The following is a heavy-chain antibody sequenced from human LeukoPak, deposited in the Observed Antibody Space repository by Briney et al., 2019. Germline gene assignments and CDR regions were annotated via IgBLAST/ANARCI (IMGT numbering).Heavy chain of an antibody. CDR3: ARDAWFGELSEGV. J-gene: IGHJ6*04. D-gene: IGHD3-10*01. V-gene: IGHV3-66*01. CDR1: GFTVSSNY. CDR2: IYSGGST. Sequence: GGSLRLSCAASGFTVSSNYMSWVRQAPGKGLEWISVIYSGGSTYYADSVKGSFTISRDNSKNTLYLQMNSLRAEDTAVYYCARDAWFGELSEGVWGKGTTVTVSS.